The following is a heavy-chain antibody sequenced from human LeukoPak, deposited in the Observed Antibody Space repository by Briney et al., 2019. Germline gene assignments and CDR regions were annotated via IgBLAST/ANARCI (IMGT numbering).Heavy chain of an antibody. D-gene: IGHD3-22*01. CDR1: GFTFSSYA. J-gene: IGHJ3*02. Sequence: GGSLRLSCAASGFTFSSYAMSWVRQAPGKGLEWVSAISGSGGSTYYADSVKGRFTISRDNSKNTLYLQMNSLRAEDTAVYYCAKVGYYYDSSGFLDAFDTWGQGTMVTVSS. V-gene: IGHV3-23*01. CDR2: ISGSGGST. CDR3: AKVGYYYDSSGFLDAFDT.